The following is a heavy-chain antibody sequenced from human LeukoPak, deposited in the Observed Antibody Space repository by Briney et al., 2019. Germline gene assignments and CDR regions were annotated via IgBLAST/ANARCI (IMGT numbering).Heavy chain of an antibody. CDR3: AKEVVEVIPTAVDGELYFYYYGMDV. J-gene: IGHJ6*02. D-gene: IGHD2-2*01. CDR2: VSGDGYTI. Sequence: PGGSLRLSCVASEFTFEDYAMSWVRQVPGKGREWVSLVSGDGYTIYYADSVKGRYTISRDNSKNSLYLQMNSLRAEDTALYYCAKEVVEVIPTAVDGELYFYYYGMDVWGQGTTVIVSS. V-gene: IGHV3-43*02. CDR1: EFTFEDYA.